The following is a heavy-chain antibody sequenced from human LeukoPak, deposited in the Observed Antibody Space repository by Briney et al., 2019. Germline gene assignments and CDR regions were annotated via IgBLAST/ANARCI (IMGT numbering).Heavy chain of an antibody. CDR2: ISANGVST. V-gene: IGHV3-23*01. CDR1: GFTFSTSA. Sequence: GGSLRLSCAASGFTFSTSAMTWVRQAPGEGLEWVSSISANGVSTYYTDSVKGRFTISRDNSKDTLYLQMNSLRAEDTAVYYCAKDPLWFDPWGQGTLVTVSS. CDR3: AKDPLWFDP. J-gene: IGHJ5*02.